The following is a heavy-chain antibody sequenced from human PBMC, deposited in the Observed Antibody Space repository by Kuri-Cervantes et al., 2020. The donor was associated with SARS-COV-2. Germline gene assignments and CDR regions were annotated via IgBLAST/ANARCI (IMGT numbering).Heavy chain of an antibody. CDR3: ARAAGDQGEYYYYYYMDV. V-gene: IGHV4-38-2*02. CDR1: GDSIRDYY. CDR2: IYHSGST. D-gene: IGHD7-27*01. Sequence: SETLSLTCNVSGDSIRDYYWNWIRQSPGKGLEWIGSIYHSGSTYYNPSLKSRVTISVDTSKNQFSLKLSSVTAADTAVYYCARAAGDQGEYYYYYYMDVWGKGTTVTVSS. J-gene: IGHJ6*03.